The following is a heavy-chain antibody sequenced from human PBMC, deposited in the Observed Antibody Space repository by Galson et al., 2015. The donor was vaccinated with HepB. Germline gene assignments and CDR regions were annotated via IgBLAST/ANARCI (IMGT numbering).Heavy chain of an antibody. CDR2: IDPSDPYT. CDR3: ASRQYYYGSGAYYNVSDY. V-gene: IGHV5-10-1*01. Sequence: SGAEVKKPGESLRISCKASGHTFTAFWITWVRQIPGKGLKWMGRIDPSDPYTASCPPSQGHVTFSADKSITTAYLQWSSLKASDTAMYYCASRQYYYGSGAYYNVSDYWGQGTLVTVSS. CDR1: GHTFTAFW. D-gene: IGHD3-10*01. J-gene: IGHJ4*02.